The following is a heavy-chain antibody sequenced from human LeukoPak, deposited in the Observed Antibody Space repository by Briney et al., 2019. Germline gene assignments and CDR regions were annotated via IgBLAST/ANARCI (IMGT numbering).Heavy chain of an antibody. CDR3: ARDAPQVPAAGVLAS. CDR2: MYSGGDT. Sequence: GGSLRLSCAASGFTLSDNYMSWVRQATGRGLEWVSVMYSGGDTYYANSVKGRFTFSRDISKKTLFLQMNGLTTEDTAMYYCARDAPQVPAAGVLASWGQGTLVTVSS. J-gene: IGHJ5*02. D-gene: IGHD6-13*01. V-gene: IGHV3-53*01. CDR1: GFTLSDNY.